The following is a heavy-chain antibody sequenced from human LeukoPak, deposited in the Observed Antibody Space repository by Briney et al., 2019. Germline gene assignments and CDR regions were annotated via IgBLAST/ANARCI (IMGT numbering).Heavy chain of an antibody. Sequence: SENLSLTCTVSGYSISSGYYWGWIRQPPGKGLEWIGSIYHSGSTYYNPSLKSRVTISVDTSKNQFSLKLSSVTAADTAVYYCARPIVGATPSFDYWGQGTLVTVSS. V-gene: IGHV4-38-2*02. CDR3: ARPIVGATPSFDY. D-gene: IGHD1-26*01. J-gene: IGHJ4*02. CDR1: GYSISSGYY. CDR2: IYHSGST.